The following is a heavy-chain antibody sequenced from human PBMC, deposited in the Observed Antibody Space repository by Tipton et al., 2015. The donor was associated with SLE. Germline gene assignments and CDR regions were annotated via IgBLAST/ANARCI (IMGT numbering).Heavy chain of an antibody. CDR3: ARVGYGDYGGIDY. CDR1: GGSISSGSYY. V-gene: IGHV4-61*01. J-gene: IGHJ4*02. D-gene: IGHD4-17*01. CDR2: IYYSGGT. Sequence: TLSLTCTVSGGSISSGSYYWSWIRQPPGKGLEWIGSIYYSGGTYYNASLQSRVTISLDTSKNQISLKLNSVTAADTAVYYCARVGYGDYGGIDYWGQGTLVTVSS.